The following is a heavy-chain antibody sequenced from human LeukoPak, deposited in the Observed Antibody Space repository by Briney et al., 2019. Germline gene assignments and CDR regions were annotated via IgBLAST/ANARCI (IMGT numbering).Heavy chain of an antibody. Sequence: PGRSLRLSCAASGFTFSSYGMHWVRQAPGKGLEWVSYISDRGDTIYYADSVKGRFTVSRDNDKKSVSLQMNSLRVEDPAVYYCTRLKAGNWGQGTLVTVSS. V-gene: IGHV3-48*04. J-gene: IGHJ4*02. CDR1: GFTFSSYG. CDR3: TRLKAGN. CDR2: ISDRGDTI.